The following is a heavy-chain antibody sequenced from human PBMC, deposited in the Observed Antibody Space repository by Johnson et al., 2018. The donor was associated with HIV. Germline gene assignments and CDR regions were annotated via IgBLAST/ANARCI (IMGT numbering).Heavy chain of an antibody. CDR3: ANTFWSGYTATGVGGFDI. CDR1: AFTVSSNH. Sequence: VQLMESGGGLVQPGGSLRLSCAASAFTVSSNHMTWVRQAPGKGLEWVSVIHSGGSTNYADSVKGRFTISRDNFKNTLYLQMNSLRVEDTALYYCANTFWSGYTATGVGGFDIWGQGTMVTVSS. CDR2: IHSGGST. V-gene: IGHV3-66*01. J-gene: IGHJ3*02. D-gene: IGHD3-3*01.